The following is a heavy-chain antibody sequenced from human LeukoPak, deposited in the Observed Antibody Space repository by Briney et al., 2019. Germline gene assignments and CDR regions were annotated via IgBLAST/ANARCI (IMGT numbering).Heavy chain of an antibody. V-gene: IGHV4-4*02. D-gene: IGHD4-11*01. Sequence: SETLSLTCAVSRGSISSSHWWSWVRQPPGKGLEWIGVIYHSGSTNYNPPPRSRVTISVDKYKNQYSLKLTAVTAADTAVYFCARGLDYWGQGTLVTVSS. CDR3: ARGLDY. J-gene: IGHJ4*02. CDR1: RGSISSSHW. CDR2: IYHSGST.